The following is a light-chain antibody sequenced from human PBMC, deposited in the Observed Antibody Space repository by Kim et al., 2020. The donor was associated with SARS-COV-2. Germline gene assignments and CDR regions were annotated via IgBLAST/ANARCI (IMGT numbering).Light chain of an antibody. Sequence: EIVLTQSPDTLSLSPGERATLSCRASQSVSSSFLAWYQLKPGQPPRLLIYGAFSRATGIPDTFSGSGSGTDFTLTISRLEPEDFAVYFCQQYGSSPLTFSGGTKVDIK. CDR2: GAF. CDR3: QQYGSSPLT. V-gene: IGKV3-20*01. J-gene: IGKJ4*01. CDR1: QSVSSSF.